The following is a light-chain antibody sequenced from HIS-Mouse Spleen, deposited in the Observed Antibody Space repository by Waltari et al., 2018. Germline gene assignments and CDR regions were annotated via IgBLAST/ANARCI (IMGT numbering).Light chain of an antibody. CDR3: QQLNSYPALT. Sequence: IQLTQSPSSLSASVGDRLTITCRASQGISSALAWYQQKPGKAPKLLIYDASSLESGVPSRFSGSGSGTDFTLTISSLQPEDFATYYCQQLNSYPALTFGGGTKVEIK. CDR1: QGISSA. CDR2: DAS. V-gene: IGKV1-13*02. J-gene: IGKJ4*01.